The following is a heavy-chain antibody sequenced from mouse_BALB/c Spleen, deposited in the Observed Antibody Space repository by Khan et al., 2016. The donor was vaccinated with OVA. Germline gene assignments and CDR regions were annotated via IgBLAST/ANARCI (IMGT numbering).Heavy chain of an antibody. CDR3: TRGGYGGFAY. V-gene: IGHV1S81*02. CDR2: INPSNGGT. CDR1: GYTFTSYY. Sequence: QVQLQQSGAELVKPGASVKLSCKASGYTFTSYYMYWVKQRPGQGLEWIGEINPSNGGTNFNEKFKSKATLTVDKSSSPAYMQLSSLTSEDCAVYYGTRGGYGGFAYWGQGTLVTVSA. D-gene: IGHD3-1*01. J-gene: IGHJ3*01.